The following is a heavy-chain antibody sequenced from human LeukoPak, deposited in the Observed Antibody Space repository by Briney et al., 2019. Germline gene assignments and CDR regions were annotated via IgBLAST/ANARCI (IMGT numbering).Heavy chain of an antibody. CDR3: ARDLYDSSGLDY. CDR1: GFTFSSYI. D-gene: IGHD3-22*01. V-gene: IGHV3-21*01. CDR2: ISSSSSYI. Sequence: PGGSLRLSCAASGFTFSSYIMNWVRQAPGKGLEWVSSISSSSSYIYYADSVKGRFTISRDNAKNSLYLQMNSLRAEDTAVYYCARDLYDSSGLDYWGQGTLVTVSS. J-gene: IGHJ4*02.